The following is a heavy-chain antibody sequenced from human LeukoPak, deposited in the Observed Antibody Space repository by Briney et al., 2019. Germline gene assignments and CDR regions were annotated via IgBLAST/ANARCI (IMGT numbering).Heavy chain of an antibody. D-gene: IGHD3-22*01. CDR3: ARDPAYYYDSSGYYDGDY. Sequence: AGGSLRLSCAASGFTFSSYSMNWVRQAPGKGLEWVSYISSSSTIYYADSVKGRFTISRDNAKNSLYLQMNSLRAEDTAVYYCARDPAYYYDSSGYYDGDYWGQGILVTVSS. CDR2: ISSSSTI. J-gene: IGHJ4*02. V-gene: IGHV3-48*01. CDR1: GFTFSSYS.